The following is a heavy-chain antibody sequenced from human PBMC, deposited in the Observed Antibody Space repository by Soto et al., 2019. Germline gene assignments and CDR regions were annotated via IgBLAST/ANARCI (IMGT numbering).Heavy chain of an antibody. Sequence: EVQLVESGGGLVKPGGSLRLSCAASGFTFTRYSMNWVRQAPGKGLEWVSSISSTTNYIYYGDSMKGRFTISRDNAKNPLCLEMNSLGEEDTAVYYSARVSEDLTSNFDYWGQGTLVTVSS. J-gene: IGHJ4*02. CDR1: GFTFTRYS. V-gene: IGHV3-21*06. CDR3: ARVSEDLTSNFDY. CDR2: ISSTTNYI.